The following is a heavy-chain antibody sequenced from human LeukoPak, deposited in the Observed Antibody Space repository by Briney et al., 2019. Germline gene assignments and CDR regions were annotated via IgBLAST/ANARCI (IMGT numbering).Heavy chain of an antibody. CDR1: GGSISSYY. V-gene: IGHV4-59*01. Sequence: KPSETLSLTCTVSGGSISSYYWSWIRQPPGKGLEWIGYIYYSGSTNYNPSPKSRVTISVDTSKNQFSLKLSSVTAADTAVYYCARVGLYCSGGSCYPNWFDPWGQGTLVTVSS. D-gene: IGHD2-15*01. CDR3: ARVGLYCSGGSCYPNWFDP. CDR2: IYYSGST. J-gene: IGHJ5*02.